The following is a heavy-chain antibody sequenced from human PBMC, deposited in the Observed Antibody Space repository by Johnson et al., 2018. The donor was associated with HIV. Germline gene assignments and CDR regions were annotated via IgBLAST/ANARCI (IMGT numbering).Heavy chain of an antibody. D-gene: IGHD6-19*01. J-gene: IGHJ3*02. V-gene: IGHV3-20*04. Sequence: VQLVESGGGVVRPGGSLRLSCAASGFTFDDYGMSWVRQAPGKGLEWVSGINWNGGSTGYADAVKGRFTISRDNAKNFLYLQMNSLRAEDTALYYCARFRQWLVFPAFDIWGQGTRVTVSS. CDR2: INWNGGST. CDR3: ARFRQWLVFPAFDI. CDR1: GFTFDDYG.